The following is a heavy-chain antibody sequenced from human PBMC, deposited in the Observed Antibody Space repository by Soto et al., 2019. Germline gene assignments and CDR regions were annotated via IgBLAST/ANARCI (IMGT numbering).Heavy chain of an antibody. J-gene: IGHJ6*04. CDR3: ASRVAAAALYYYYYGMDV. Sequence: SVKVSCKASGCTFSSYAISWVRQAPGQGLEWMGGIIPIFGTANYAQKFQGRVTINADESTSTAYMELSSLRSEETAVYYCASRVAAAALYYYYYGMDVWGKGTSVTVSS. V-gene: IGHV1-69*13. CDR2: IIPIFGTA. D-gene: IGHD6-13*01. CDR1: GCTFSSYA.